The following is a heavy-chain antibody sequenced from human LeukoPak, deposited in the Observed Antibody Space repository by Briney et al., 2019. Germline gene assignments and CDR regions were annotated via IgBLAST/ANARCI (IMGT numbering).Heavy chain of an antibody. CDR1: GYTFTGYY. V-gene: IGHV1-2*02. J-gene: IGHJ4*02. Sequence: GASVKVSCKASGYTFTGYYMHWVRQAPGQGLEWMGWISPNSGGTSYAQTFQGRVTISRDTSISTAYMELSRLRSDDTAVYYCARVVVRGDVPTGLGYWGQGTLVTVSS. CDR2: ISPNSGGT. D-gene: IGHD3-10*01. CDR3: ARVVVRGDVPTGLGY.